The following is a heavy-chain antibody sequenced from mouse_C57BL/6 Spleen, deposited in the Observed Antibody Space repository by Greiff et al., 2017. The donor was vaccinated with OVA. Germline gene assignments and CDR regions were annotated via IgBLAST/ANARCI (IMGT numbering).Heavy chain of an antibody. CDR1: GYTFTSYG. D-gene: IGHD1-1*01. Sequence: QVQLKQSGAELARPGASVKLSCKASGYTFTSYGISWVKQRTGQGLEWIGEIYPRSGNTYYNEKFKGKATLTADKSSSTAYMELRSLTSEDSAVYFCARGITTVVATRYFDVWGTGTTVTVSS. CDR2: IYPRSGNT. J-gene: IGHJ1*03. CDR3: ARGITTVVATRYFDV. V-gene: IGHV1-81*01.